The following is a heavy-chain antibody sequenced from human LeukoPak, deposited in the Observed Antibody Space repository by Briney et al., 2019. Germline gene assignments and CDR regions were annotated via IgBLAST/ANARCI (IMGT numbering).Heavy chain of an antibody. J-gene: IGHJ5*02. CDR1: GASSSDHY. Sequence: SETLSLTCTVSGASSSDHYWNWIRQPPGKGLEWIGYIYHSGTTTYNPSLKSRVTISVDTSKNQFSLKLSSVTAADTAVYYCARRPSIAARPNWFDPWGQGTLVTVSS. CDR2: IYHSGTT. V-gene: IGHV4-59*11. CDR3: ARRPSIAARPNWFDP. D-gene: IGHD6-6*01.